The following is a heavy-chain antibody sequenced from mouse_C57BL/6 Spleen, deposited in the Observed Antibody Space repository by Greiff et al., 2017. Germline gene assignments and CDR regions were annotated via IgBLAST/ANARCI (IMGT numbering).Heavy chain of an antibody. CDR1: GFTFSDYG. D-gene: IGHD1-1*01. V-gene: IGHV5-17*01. J-gene: IGHJ4*01. CDR2: ISSGSSTI. Sequence: EVKLVESGGGLVKPGGSLKLSCAASGFTFSDYGMHWVRQAPEKGLEWVVDISSGSSTIYYADTVKGRYTISRDNAKNTLFLQMTSLRSEDTALYGCANYYGSIYAMDYLCQGTLVTVSS. CDR3: ANYYGSIYAMDY.